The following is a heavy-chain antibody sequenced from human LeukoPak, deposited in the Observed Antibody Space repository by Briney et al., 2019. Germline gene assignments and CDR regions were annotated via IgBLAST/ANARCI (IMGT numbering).Heavy chain of an antibody. D-gene: IGHD5-24*01. CDR2: ISGSGGST. J-gene: IGHJ4*02. CDR1: GFTFSSYA. Sequence: QPGGSLRLSCAASGFTFSSYAMSWVRQAPGKGLEWVSTISGSGGSTYYADSVKGRFTISRDNSKNTLYLQMNSLRAEDTAAHYCAKAEEGDWDGYNFDYWGQGTLVTVSS. CDR3: AKAEEGDWDGYNFDY. V-gene: IGHV3-23*01.